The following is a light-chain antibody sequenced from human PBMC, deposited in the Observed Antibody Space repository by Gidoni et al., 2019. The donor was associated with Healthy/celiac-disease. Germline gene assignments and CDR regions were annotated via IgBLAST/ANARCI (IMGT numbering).Light chain of an antibody. CDR2: SNI. J-gene: IGLJ3*02. CDR1: SSNIGINT. V-gene: IGLV1-44*01. Sequence: QSVLTQPPSASGTPGQRVTISCSGSSSNIGINTVHWYQQLPGTAPKLLIYSNIQRPSGVPDRFSGSKSGTSASLAISGLQSEDEADYYCAAWDDSLNGWVFGGGTKLSVL. CDR3: AAWDDSLNGWV.